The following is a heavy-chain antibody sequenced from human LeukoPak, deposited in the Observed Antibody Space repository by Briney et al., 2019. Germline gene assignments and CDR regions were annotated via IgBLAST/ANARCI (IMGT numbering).Heavy chain of an antibody. V-gene: IGHV5-10-1*01. CDR3: AKHEGYSSSAEVY. J-gene: IGHJ4*02. CDR2: IDPSDVYT. CDR1: GSNFTSHW. Sequence: GESLKISCKGTGSNFTSHWISWVRQMPGKGLEWMGRIDPSDVYTNYSPSFQGHVTISSDKPIKTAYLQWSSLRASDTAMYYCAKHEGYSSSAEVYWGQGTLVTVSS. D-gene: IGHD6-13*01.